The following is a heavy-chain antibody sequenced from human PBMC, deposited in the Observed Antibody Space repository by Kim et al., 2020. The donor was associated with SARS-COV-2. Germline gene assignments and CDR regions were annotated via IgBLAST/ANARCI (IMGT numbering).Heavy chain of an antibody. Sequence: GGSLRLSCATSGFTFASSWMNWVRQAPGRGLEWVANINPDGSERRYVDSVKDRFTMSRDNAKNSVSLQMNSLRVEDTAVYYCAAWAGSSSFWGRGTLVTVST. V-gene: IGHV3-7*01. CDR3: AAWAGSSSF. CDR1: GFTFASSW. D-gene: IGHD6-6*01. J-gene: IGHJ4*02. CDR2: INPDGSER.